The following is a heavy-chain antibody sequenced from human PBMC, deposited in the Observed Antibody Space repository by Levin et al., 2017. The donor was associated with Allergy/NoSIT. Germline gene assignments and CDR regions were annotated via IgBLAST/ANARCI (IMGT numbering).Heavy chain of an antibody. CDR3: TTAPPGPGITVIVAPPQGDAFDI. D-gene: IGHD3-22*01. CDR2: IKSKTDGGTT. Sequence: GESLKISCAASGFTFSNAWMSWVRQAPGKGLEWVGRIKSKTDGGTTDYAAPVKGRFTISRDESKNTLYLQMNSLKTEDTAVYYCTTAPPGPGITVIVAPPQGDAFDIWGQGTMVTVSS. CDR1: GFTFSNAW. J-gene: IGHJ3*02. V-gene: IGHV3-15*01.